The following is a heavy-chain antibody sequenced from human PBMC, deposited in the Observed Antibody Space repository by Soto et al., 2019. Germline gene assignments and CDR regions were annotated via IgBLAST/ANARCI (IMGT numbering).Heavy chain of an antibody. CDR1: GFTFSDCA. J-gene: IGHJ4*02. V-gene: IGHV3-64D*06. D-gene: IGHD2-8*02. CDR2: ITSDGGGT. CDR3: VSRGVVSRGEGGPYDF. Sequence: GGSLRLSCSASGFTFSDCAMHWVRQTPGKRLYFVSAITSDGGGTFYANSVKGRFTISRDNSKNTLYLQMSSLRVEDTAIYYCVSRGVVSRGEGGPYDFRGQGTLVTVSS.